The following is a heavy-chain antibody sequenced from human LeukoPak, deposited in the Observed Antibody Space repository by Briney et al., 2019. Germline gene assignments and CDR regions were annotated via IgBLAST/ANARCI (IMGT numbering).Heavy chain of an antibody. CDR1: GGSFSGYY. Sequence: SETLSLTCAVYGGSFSGYYWGWIRQPPGEGLEWIGEINHSGSTNYNPSLKSRVTISVDRSKNQFSLKLSSVTAADTAVYYCARAIDYYDSIYFDYWGQGTLVTVSS. J-gene: IGHJ4*02. V-gene: IGHV4-34*01. CDR3: ARAIDYYDSIYFDY. CDR2: INHSGST. D-gene: IGHD3-22*01.